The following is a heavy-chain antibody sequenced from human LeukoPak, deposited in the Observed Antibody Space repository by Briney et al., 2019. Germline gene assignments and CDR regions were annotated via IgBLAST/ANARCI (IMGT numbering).Heavy chain of an antibody. Sequence: SETLSLTCTVSGGSVSSGSYYWSWIRQRPGKGLEWIGYIYYSGSANYNPSLKSRVTISVDTSKNQFSLKLSSVTAADTAVYYCARGAVTTRHADYWGQGTLVTVSS. CDR1: GGSVSSGSYY. CDR3: ARGAVTTRHADY. V-gene: IGHV4-61*01. J-gene: IGHJ4*02. D-gene: IGHD4-17*01. CDR2: IYYSGSA.